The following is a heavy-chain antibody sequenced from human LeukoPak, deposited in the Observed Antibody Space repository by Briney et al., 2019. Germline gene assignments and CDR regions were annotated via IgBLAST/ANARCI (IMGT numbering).Heavy chain of an antibody. CDR2: INHSGST. D-gene: IGHD3-9*01. Sequence: SETLSLTCAVYGGSFSGYYWSWIRQPPGKGLEWIGEINHSGSTNCNPSLKSRVTISVDTSKNQFSLKLSSVTAADTAVYYCARGLIIRNILTDYGHYYYGMDVWGQGTTVTVSS. CDR3: ARGLIIRNILTDYGHYYYGMDV. J-gene: IGHJ6*02. V-gene: IGHV4-34*01. CDR1: GGSFSGYY.